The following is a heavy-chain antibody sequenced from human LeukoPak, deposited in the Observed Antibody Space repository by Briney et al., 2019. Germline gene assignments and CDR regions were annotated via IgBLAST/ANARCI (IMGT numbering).Heavy chain of an antibody. CDR3: ARDGYNFPNWFDP. V-gene: IGHV4-39*07. Sequence: PSETLSLTCTVSGGSISSSSYYWGWIRQPPGKGLEWIGNIYYSGSTYYNPSLKSRVTISVDTSKNQFSLKLSSVTAADTAVYYCARDGYNFPNWFDPWGQGTLVTVSS. CDR2: IYYSGST. CDR1: GGSISSSSYY. J-gene: IGHJ5*02. D-gene: IGHD5-24*01.